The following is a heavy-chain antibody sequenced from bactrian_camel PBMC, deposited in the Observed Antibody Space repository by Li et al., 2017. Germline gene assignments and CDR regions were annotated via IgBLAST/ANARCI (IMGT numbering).Heavy chain of an antibody. CDR3: AAAPFMAWVASPSEVARLGASGY. D-gene: IGHD1*01. CDR2: IDRDGST. Sequence: QLVESGGGSVQAGGSLRLSCAVSKSIYSTYCMGWFRQAPGKEREGVATIDRDGSTKYVDSVKGRFTISQDNAKRTLYLQMNSLKPEHTAMYYCAAAPFMAWVASPSEVARLGASGYWGQGTQVTVS. J-gene: IGHJ6*01. V-gene: IGHV3S53*01. CDR1: KSIYSTYC.